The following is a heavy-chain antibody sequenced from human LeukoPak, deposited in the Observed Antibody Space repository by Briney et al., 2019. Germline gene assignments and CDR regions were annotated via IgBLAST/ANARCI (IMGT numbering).Heavy chain of an antibody. CDR1: GFTFSSHW. J-gene: IGHJ5*02. CDR2: TNTDGSST. Sequence: GGSLRLSCAASGFTFSSHWMHWVRQVPGKGLVWVSRTNTDGSSTYYADSVKGRFTISRDNAKNTLYLQMNSLRAEDTAVYYCARGSRITIFGVVFNWFDPWGQGTLVTVSS. D-gene: IGHD3-3*01. CDR3: ARGSRITIFGVVFNWFDP. V-gene: IGHV3-74*01.